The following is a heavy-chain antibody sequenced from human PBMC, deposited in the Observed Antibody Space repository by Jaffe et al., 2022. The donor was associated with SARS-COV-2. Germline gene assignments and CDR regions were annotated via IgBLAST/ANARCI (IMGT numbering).Heavy chain of an antibody. D-gene: IGHD6-19*01. CDR3: TKIRFSKQTSGF. CDR2: MDQDGYEK. Sequence: EVQLEESGGGLVRPGGSLRLSCATSGFTFADSWMAWVRQAPGGGLEWVANMDQDGYEKNYAESVRGRFVISRDFNKRSLYLQMNDLRVEDSALYYCTKIRFSKQTSGFWGRGTLVTVSS. V-gene: IGHV3-7*01. CDR1: GFTFADSW. J-gene: IGHJ4*02.